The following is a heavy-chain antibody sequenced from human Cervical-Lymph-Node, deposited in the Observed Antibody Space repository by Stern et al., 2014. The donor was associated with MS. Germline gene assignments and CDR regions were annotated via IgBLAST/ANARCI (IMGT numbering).Heavy chain of an antibody. J-gene: IGHJ4*02. Sequence: VQLVQSGAEVKKPGASVKVSCKASGYTFTNTGINWVRLAPGQGPEWRGWVSTYNGNTKYAQKLRGRVTMTTDTSTSTAYMELRSLRSDDTAVYYCARGDDKTSYDYWGQGTLVTVSS. CDR2: VSTYNGNT. V-gene: IGHV1-18*01. CDR3: ARGDDKTSYDY. D-gene: IGHD1-1*01. CDR1: GYTFTNTG.